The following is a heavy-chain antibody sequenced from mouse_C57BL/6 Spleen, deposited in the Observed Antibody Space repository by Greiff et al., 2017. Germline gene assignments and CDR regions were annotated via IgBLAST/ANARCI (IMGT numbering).Heavy chain of an antibody. D-gene: IGHD1-1*01. V-gene: IGHV1-78*01. CDR2: IYPRDGST. J-gene: IGHJ2*01. Sequence: VKLMESDAELVKPGASVKISCKVSGYTFTDHTIHWMKQRPEQGLEWIGYIYPRDGSTKYNEKFKGKATLTADKSSSTAYMQLNSLTSEDSAVYFCARWDYYGSSCLDYWGQGTTLTVSS. CDR3: ARWDYYGSSCLDY. CDR1: GYTFTDHT.